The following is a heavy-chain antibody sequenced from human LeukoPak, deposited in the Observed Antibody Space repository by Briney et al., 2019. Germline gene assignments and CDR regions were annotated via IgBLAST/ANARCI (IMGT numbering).Heavy chain of an antibody. D-gene: IGHD4-11*01. CDR2: IIPIFGTA. J-gene: IGHJ3*02. CDR1: GGTFISYA. CDR3: AREAPMTKGMDHDAFDI. Sequence: GASVKVSCKASGGTFISYAISWVRQAPGQGLEWMGGIIPIFGTANYAQKFQGRVTITADKSTSTAYMELSSLRSEDTAVYYCAREAPMTKGMDHDAFDIWGQGTMVTVSS. V-gene: IGHV1-69*06.